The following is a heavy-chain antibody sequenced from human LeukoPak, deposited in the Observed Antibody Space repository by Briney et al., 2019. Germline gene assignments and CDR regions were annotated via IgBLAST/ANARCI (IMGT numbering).Heavy chain of an antibody. Sequence: GGSLRLSCAASGFTFSSYEMNWVRQAPGKGLEWVSYLTSSGSTIYYPDSVKGRFTISRDNAKNSLYLQMNSLRAEDTAVYYCARGAAGGCPDYWGQGTLVTVSS. CDR3: ARGAAGGCPDY. CDR2: LTSSGSTI. V-gene: IGHV3-48*03. J-gene: IGHJ4*02. D-gene: IGHD3-16*01. CDR1: GFTFSSYE.